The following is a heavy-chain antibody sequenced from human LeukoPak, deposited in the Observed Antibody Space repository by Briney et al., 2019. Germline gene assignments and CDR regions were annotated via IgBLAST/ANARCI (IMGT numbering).Heavy chain of an antibody. Sequence: SETLSLTCTVSGVSISRYYWSWIRQPAGKGLEWIGRIYSSGSTTYNPSLKSRVTMSIDTSKNQFSLKLSSVTAADTAVYYCARVGVAIPTGIDYWGQGTLVTVSS. CDR3: ARVGVAIPTGIDY. CDR2: IYSSGST. D-gene: IGHD3-3*01. CDR1: GVSISRYY. J-gene: IGHJ4*02. V-gene: IGHV4-4*07.